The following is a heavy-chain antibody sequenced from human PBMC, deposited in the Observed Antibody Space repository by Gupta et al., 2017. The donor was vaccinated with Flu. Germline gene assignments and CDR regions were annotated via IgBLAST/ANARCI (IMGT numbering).Heavy chain of an antibody. J-gene: IGHJ6*03. CDR1: GFTFSSSS. V-gene: IGHV3-21*01. Sequence: EVQLVESGGGLVKPGGSLRLSCAASGFTFSSSSMNWVRQAPGKGLEWVSSISSSSSYIYYADSVKGRFTISRDNAKNSLYLQMNSLRAEDTAVYYCARVPDYYYYYMDVWGKGTTVTVSS. CDR2: ISSSSSYI. CDR3: ARVPDYYYYYMDV.